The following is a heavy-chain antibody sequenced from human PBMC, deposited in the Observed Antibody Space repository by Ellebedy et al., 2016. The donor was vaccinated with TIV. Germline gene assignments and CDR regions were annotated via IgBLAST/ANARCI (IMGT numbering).Heavy chain of an antibody. CDR3: AKTGREAYYYYYSMDV. CDR1: GFTFSSYA. D-gene: IGHD1-26*01. J-gene: IGHJ6*02. CDR2: VSCDGGSK. Sequence: PGGSLRLSCAASGFTFSSYAMHRVRQAPGKGLEWVAVVSCDGGSKDYADSVKGRFTISRDNSKNTRFLQMNSLRAEDTAVYHCAKTGREAYYYYYSMDVWGQGTTVIVSS. V-gene: IGHV3-30-3*02.